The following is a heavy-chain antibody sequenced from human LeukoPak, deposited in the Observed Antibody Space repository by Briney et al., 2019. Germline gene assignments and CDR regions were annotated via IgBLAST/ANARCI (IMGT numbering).Heavy chain of an antibody. D-gene: IGHD3-16*02. CDR3: ARDGAPLKYYDYVWGNYRNDWFDP. CDR1: GGSFSGYY. Sequence: SETLSLTCAVYGGSFSGYYWSWIRQPPGKGLEWIGEINHSGSTNYNPSLKSRVTISVDTSKNQFSLKLSSVTAADTAVYYCARDGAPLKYYDYVWGNYRNDWFDPWGQGTLVTVSS. V-gene: IGHV4-34*01. J-gene: IGHJ5*02. CDR2: INHSGST.